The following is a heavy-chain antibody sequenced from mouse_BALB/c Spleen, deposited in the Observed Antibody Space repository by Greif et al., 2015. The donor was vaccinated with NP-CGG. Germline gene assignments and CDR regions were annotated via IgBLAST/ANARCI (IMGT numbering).Heavy chain of an antibody. CDR2: IYPGDGDT. CDR3: ARGENGYYAY. J-gene: IGHJ3*01. CDR1: GYAFSSSW. Sequence: QVQLKQSGPELVKPGASVKISCKASGYAFSSSWMYWVKQRPGQGLEWVGRIYPGDGDTNYNGKFKGKATLTADKSSSTAYMQLSSLTSVDSAVYFCARGENGYYAYWGQGTLVTVSA. V-gene: IGHV1-82*01. D-gene: IGHD2-3*01.